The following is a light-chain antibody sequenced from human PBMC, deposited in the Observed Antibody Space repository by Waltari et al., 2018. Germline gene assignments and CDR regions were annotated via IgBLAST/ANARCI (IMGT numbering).Light chain of an antibody. V-gene: IGLV2-18*02. J-gene: IGLJ2*01. Sequence: QSALTQPPSVSGSTGQSVTLSCTGSSSDIGSYNRVSWYQQPPGTAPKLMIYEVSYRPSGVPDRFSGSKSGNTASLTISGLQAEDEADYYCSTYTSSTVVFGGGTKLTVL. CDR3: STYTSSTVV. CDR2: EVS. CDR1: SSDIGSYNR.